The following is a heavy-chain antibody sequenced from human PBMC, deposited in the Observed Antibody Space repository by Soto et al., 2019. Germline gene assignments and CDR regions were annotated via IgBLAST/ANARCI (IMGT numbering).Heavy chain of an antibody. CDR3: AKVRLVGLHLSGIGY. J-gene: IGHJ4*02. CDR2: ISGSGGST. Sequence: EVQLLESGGGLVQPGGSLRLSCAASGFTFSSYAMSWVRQARGKGLEWVSAISGSGGSTDYADSVKGRFTISRDNSKNTLYLQMNSLRAVDTAVYYCAKVRLVGLHLSGIGYWGQGTLVTVSS. V-gene: IGHV3-23*01. CDR1: GFTFSSYA. D-gene: IGHD1-26*01.